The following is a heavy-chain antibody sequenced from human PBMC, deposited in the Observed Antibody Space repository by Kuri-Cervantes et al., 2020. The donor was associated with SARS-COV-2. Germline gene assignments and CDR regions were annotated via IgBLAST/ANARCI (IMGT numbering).Heavy chain of an antibody. Sequence: GSLRLSCAVSGYSISSGYYWGWIRQPPGKGLEWIGSIYHSGSTYYNPSLKSRVTISVDTSKNQFSLKLSSVIAADTAVYYCARFQIMTTVSSFDYWGQGTLVTVSS. CDR3: ARFQIMTTVSSFDY. D-gene: IGHD4-17*01. CDR1: GYSISSGYY. J-gene: IGHJ4*02. CDR2: IYHSGST. V-gene: IGHV4-38-2*01.